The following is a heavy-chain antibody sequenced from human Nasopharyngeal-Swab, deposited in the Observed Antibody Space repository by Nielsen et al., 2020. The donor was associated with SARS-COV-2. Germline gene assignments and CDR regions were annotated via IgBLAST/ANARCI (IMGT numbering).Heavy chain of an antibody. Sequence: PGKGLEWIGYIYYSGSTNYNPSLKSRVTISVDTSKNQLSLKLSSVTAADTAVYYCARARLRFYYYYYMDVWGKGTTVTVSS. V-gene: IGHV4-59*13. CDR2: IYYSGST. J-gene: IGHJ6*03. CDR3: ARARLRFYYYYYMDV. D-gene: IGHD5-12*01.